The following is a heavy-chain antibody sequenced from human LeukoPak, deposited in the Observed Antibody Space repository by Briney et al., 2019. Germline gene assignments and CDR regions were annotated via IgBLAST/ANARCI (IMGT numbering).Heavy chain of an antibody. CDR2: VKQDGNEK. Sequence: GGSLRLSCAASGFTFSSYWMTWVRQAPGKGLEWVANVKQDGNEKFYVDSVKGRFTISRDNAKNSLYLQMNSLRAEDTALYYCAKDISHYGSGPGNFDYWGQGTLVTVSS. D-gene: IGHD3-10*01. V-gene: IGHV3-7*03. J-gene: IGHJ4*02. CDR3: AKDISHYGSGPGNFDY. CDR1: GFTFSSYW.